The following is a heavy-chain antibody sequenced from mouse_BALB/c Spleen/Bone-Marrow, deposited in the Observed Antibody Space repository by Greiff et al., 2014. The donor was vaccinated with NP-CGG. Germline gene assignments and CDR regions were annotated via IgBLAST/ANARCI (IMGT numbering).Heavy chain of an antibody. CDR3: AQGYDWAMDY. V-gene: IGHV14-3*02. Sequence: EVQLQQSGAELVKPGASVKLSCTASGFNIKDTYMHWVKQRPEQGPEWIGRIDPANGNTKYDPKFQGKATITADTSSNTAYLQLNSLTSEDTAVYYCAQGYDWAMDYWGQGTSVTVSS. J-gene: IGHJ4*01. CDR1: GFNIKDTY. CDR2: IDPANGNT. D-gene: IGHD2-14*01.